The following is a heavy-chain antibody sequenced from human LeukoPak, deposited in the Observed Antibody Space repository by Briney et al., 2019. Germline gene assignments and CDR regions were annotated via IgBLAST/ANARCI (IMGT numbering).Heavy chain of an antibody. CDR1: GYTFTSYY. V-gene: IGHV1-46*01. Sequence: ASVKVSCKASGYTFTSYYMHWVRQAPGQGLEWMGIINPSGGSTSYAQRFQGRVTMTRDTSTSTVYMELSSLRSEDTAVYYCARDKPATTWGDYYYYGMDVWGQGTTVTVSS. CDR3: ARDKPATTWGDYYYYGMDV. J-gene: IGHJ6*02. D-gene: IGHD7-27*01. CDR2: INPSGGST.